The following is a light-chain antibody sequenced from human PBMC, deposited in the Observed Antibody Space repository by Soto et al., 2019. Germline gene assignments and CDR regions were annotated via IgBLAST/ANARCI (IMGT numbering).Light chain of an antibody. J-gene: IGKJ1*01. CDR2: GAS. V-gene: IGKV3-20*01. CDR1: QRVSSTF. CDR3: QQYGNSPST. Sequence: IDFTQSEGRVSGSPCRCPSSLYNSSQRVSSTFLAWYQQKPGQAPRLLIYGASTRATGIPDRFSGSGSGTDFTTTISSLEPEDSAAYYCQQYGNSPSTFGQGTKVDIK.